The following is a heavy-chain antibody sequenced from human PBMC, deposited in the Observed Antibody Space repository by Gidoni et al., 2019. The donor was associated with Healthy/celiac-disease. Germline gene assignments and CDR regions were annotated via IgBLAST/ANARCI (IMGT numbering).Heavy chain of an antibody. CDR3: AKIKVDFWSGYYKGVFDY. CDR1: GFPFSSYA. J-gene: IGHJ4*02. V-gene: IGHV3-23*01. CDR2: IRGSGGST. Sequence: EVQLLESGGGLVQPGGSLRLSCAASGFPFSSYAMSWVRQAPGKGLEWVSAIRGSGGSTYYADSVKGRFTISRDNSKNTLYLQMNSLRAEDTAVYYCAKIKVDFWSGYYKGVFDYWGQGTLVTVSS. D-gene: IGHD3-3*01.